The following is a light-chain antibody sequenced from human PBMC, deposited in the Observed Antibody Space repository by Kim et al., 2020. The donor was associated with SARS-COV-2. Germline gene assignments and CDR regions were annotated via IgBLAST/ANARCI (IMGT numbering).Light chain of an antibody. V-gene: IGLV2-14*03. CDR2: DVS. CDR1: SSDVGGYHY. Sequence: QSITISCTGNSSDVGGYHYVSWYQQHPGKAPKLMIYDVSDRPSGVSNRFSGYKSGNTASLTISGLQAEDEADYYCSSYTSTSTPYVFGTGTKVTVL. CDR3: SSYTSTSTPYV. J-gene: IGLJ1*01.